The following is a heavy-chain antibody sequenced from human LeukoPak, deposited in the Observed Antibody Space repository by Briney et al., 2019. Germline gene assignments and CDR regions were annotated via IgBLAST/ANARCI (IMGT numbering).Heavy chain of an antibody. CDR3: VREADYYFDY. CDR2: IIPSGGGT. CDR1: GYTFTSYD. V-gene: IGHV1-46*01. Sequence: ASVKVSCKASGYTFTSYDMHWVRQAPGQGLEWMGIIIPSGGGTSYAQKFQGRVTMTRDTSTSTVYMELSSLRSEDTAVYYCVREADYYFDYWGQGTLSPSPQ. J-gene: IGHJ4*02. D-gene: IGHD6-13*01.